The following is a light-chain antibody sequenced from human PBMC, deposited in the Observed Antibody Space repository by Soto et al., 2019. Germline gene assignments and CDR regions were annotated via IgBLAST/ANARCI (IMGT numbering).Light chain of an antibody. V-gene: IGLV2-14*01. CDR3: SSYTSSSTLGV. CDR1: SSDVGGYNY. Sequence: QSVLTHPASVSGSPGQSITTSCTGTSSDVGGYNYVSWYQQHPGKAPKLMIYEVSNRPSGVSNRFSGSKSGNTASLTISGLQAEDEADYYCSSYTSSSTLGVFGTGTKVTVL. CDR2: EVS. J-gene: IGLJ1*01.